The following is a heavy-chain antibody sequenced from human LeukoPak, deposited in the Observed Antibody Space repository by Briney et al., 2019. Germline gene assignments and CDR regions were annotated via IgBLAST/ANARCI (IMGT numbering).Heavy chain of an antibody. CDR3: AAGFGGGLASEFDF. V-gene: IGHV1-58*02. D-gene: IGHD3-16*01. CDR2: IVVGSGNT. J-gene: IGHJ4*02. Sequence: SVTVSCKASGFTFTSSAMQWVRQARGQGLEWIGWIVVGSGNTNYAQKFQERVTITRDMSTSTAYMGLSSLRSEDTALYYCAAGFGGGLASEFDFWGQGTLVTVSS. CDR1: GFTFTSSA.